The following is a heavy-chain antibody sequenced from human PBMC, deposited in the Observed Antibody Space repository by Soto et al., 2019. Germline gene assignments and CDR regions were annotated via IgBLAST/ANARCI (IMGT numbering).Heavy chain of an antibody. J-gene: IGHJ3*02. CDR2: IYYSGST. CDR1: GGSISSGDYY. CDR3: ARAVTMIVVGIYAFDI. D-gene: IGHD3-22*01. V-gene: IGHV4-30-4*01. Sequence: PSETLSLTCTVSGGSISSGDYYWSWIRQPPGKGLVWIGYIYYSGSTYYNPSLKSRVTISVDTSKNQFSLKLSSVTAADTAVYYCARAVTMIVVGIYAFDIWGQGTMVTVSS.